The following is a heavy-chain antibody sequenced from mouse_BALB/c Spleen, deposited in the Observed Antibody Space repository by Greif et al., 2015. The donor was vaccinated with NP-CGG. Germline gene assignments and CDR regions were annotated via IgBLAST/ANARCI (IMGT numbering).Heavy chain of an antibody. Sequence: VKLVESGAELVRPGASVKLSCKASGYTFTSYWINWVKQRPGQGLEWIGNIYPSDSYTNYNQKFKDKATLTVDKSSSTTYMQLSSPTSEDSAVYYCTRLRTTVVASYFDYWGQGTTLTVSS. CDR3: TRLRTTVVASYFDY. V-gene: IGHV1-69*02. CDR2: IYPSDSYT. CDR1: GYTFTSYW. J-gene: IGHJ2*01. D-gene: IGHD1-1*01.